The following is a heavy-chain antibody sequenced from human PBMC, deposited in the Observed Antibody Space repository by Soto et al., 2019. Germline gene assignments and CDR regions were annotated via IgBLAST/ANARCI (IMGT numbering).Heavy chain of an antibody. CDR2: ISSSSTTI. D-gene: IGHD2-15*01. V-gene: IGHV3-48*01. J-gene: IGHJ5*02. Sequence: PGGARRLSCTASGVTFSSYSMNGVRQAPGKGLEWVSYISSSSTTIYYADSVKGRFTISRDNTKNSLYLQMNSLRAEDTAVYYCARASSCSATNCYRWFDPWGQGT. CDR3: ARASSCSATNCYRWFDP. CDR1: GVTFSSYS.